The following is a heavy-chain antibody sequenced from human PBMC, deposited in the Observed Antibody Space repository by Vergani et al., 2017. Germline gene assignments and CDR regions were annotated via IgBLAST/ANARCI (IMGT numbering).Heavy chain of an antibody. D-gene: IGHD3-22*01. CDR2: INARYPNT. Sequence: EVQLLESGGNLIQPGGSLRLSCGASGFTFSSYAMTWVRLAPGKGLEWVSAINARYPNTYYADSVKGRFTISRDNSKNMLYLQMNSLRAEDTAVYYCARLSYDTTPYLQGGYDCWGQGTLVSVSS. J-gene: IGHJ4*02. CDR3: ARLSYDTTPYLQGGYDC. CDR1: GFTFSSYA. V-gene: IGHV3-23*01.